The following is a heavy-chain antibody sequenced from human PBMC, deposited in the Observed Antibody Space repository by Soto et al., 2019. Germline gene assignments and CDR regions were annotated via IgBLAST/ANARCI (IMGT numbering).Heavy chain of an antibody. CDR2: TGGSGVAT. V-gene: IGHV3-23*01. D-gene: IGHD3-10*01. Sequence: EVHLLESGGALVQPGGSLRLSCAASGFTFSGYAMTWVRQSPGKGLEWVSSTGGSGVATYYADSVTGRFTISRDNSKNTLYLQMDSLRAEDTAVYYCATDIPFSGTGRLYFDYWGQGTLVTVSS. CDR3: ATDIPFSGTGRLYFDY. CDR1: GFTFSGYA. J-gene: IGHJ4*02.